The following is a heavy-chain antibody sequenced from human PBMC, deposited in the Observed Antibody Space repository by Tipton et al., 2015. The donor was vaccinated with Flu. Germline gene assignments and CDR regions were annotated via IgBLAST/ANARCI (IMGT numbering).Heavy chain of an antibody. Sequence: LRLSCSVSGGPITSSSYYWGWIRQPPGRPLEWVGSIYYTGYRYDNPSLKSRVTMSVDTSKSQFSLKLSSVTAADTAVYYCARGSGSGTYLIFDYWGQGTLVTVSS. D-gene: IGHD3-10*01. CDR2: IYYTGYR. J-gene: IGHJ4*02. V-gene: IGHV4-39*07. CDR1: GGPITSSSYY. CDR3: ARGSGSGTYLIFDY.